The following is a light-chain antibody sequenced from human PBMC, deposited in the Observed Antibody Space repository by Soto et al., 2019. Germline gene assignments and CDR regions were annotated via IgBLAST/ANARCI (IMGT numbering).Light chain of an antibody. CDR2: DAS. V-gene: IGKV1-33*01. Sequence: DIQMTHSPSTLSASVGDRVTITCRASQTITRWMAWYQQKPGKAPNLLIYDASNLETGVPSRFSGSGSGTDFTFTISSLQPEDIATYYCQQYDNLPITFGQGTRLEIK. CDR1: QTITRW. J-gene: IGKJ5*01. CDR3: QQYDNLPIT.